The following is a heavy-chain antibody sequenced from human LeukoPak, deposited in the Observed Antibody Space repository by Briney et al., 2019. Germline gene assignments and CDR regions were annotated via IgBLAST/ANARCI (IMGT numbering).Heavy chain of an antibody. D-gene: IGHD6-13*01. V-gene: IGHV6-1*01. CDR3: ARDSSSWYGYFQH. CDR2: TYYRSKWYN. J-gene: IGHJ1*01. Sequence: SQTLSLTCAISGDSVSSNSAAWNWIRQSPSRGLEWLGRTYYRSKWYNDYAVSVESRITINPDTYKNQFSLQLDSVTPEDTAMYYCARDSSSWYGYFQHWGQGTLVTVSS. CDR1: GDSVSSNSAA.